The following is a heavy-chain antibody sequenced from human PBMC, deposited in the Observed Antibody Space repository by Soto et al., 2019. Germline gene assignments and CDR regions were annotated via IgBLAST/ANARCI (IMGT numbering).Heavy chain of an antibody. V-gene: IGHV3-23*01. D-gene: IGHD6-13*01. Sequence: PGGSLRLSCAASGFTFSSYAMSWVRQAPGKGLEWVSAISGSGGSTYYADSVKGRFTISRDNSKNTLYLQMNSLRAEDMAVYYCARGRKLGTAGITFDYWGQGTLVTVSS. CDR2: ISGSGGST. J-gene: IGHJ4*02. CDR1: GFTFSSYA. CDR3: ARGRKLGTAGITFDY.